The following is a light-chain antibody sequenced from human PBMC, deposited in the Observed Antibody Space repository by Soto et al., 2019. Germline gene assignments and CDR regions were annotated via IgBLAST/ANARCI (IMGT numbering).Light chain of an antibody. V-gene: IGLV2-14*03. CDR3: SSYTSSSTVV. CDR2: YVD. J-gene: IGLJ2*01. Sequence: QSALTQPASVSGSPGQSITISCTGTSRDVGAYDYVSWYLQYPDKAPQLLIYYVDHRPSGVSSRFSGSKSGNTASLTISGLQAEDEADYYCSSYTSSSTVVFGGGTKLTVL. CDR1: SRDVGAYDY.